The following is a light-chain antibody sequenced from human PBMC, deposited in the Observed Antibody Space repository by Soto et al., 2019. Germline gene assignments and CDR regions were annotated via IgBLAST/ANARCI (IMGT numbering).Light chain of an antibody. CDR3: AAWDDSLRGYV. CDR2: RNN. J-gene: IGLJ1*01. Sequence: QSVLTQTPSASGTPGQRVTISCSGSSSNIGSNYVYWYQQLPGTAPKLLISRNNQRPSGVPDRFSGSKSGTSASLAISGLRSEDEADYYCAAWDDSLRGYVFGTGTKVTVL. CDR1: SSNIGSNY. V-gene: IGLV1-47*01.